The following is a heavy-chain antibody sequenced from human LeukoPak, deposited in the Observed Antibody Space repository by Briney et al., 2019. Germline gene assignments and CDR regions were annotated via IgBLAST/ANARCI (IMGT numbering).Heavy chain of an antibody. D-gene: IGHD4-17*01. Sequence: PGGSLRLSCAASGFTFSSYETNWVRQAPGKGLEWVSYISSSGSTIYYADSVKGRFTISRDDSKNSLYLQMNSLRVDDSAVYYCARGPNYGDRVDYFDYWGQGTLVTVSS. CDR1: GFTFSSYE. CDR2: ISSSGSTI. CDR3: ARGPNYGDRVDYFDY. J-gene: IGHJ4*02. V-gene: IGHV3-48*03.